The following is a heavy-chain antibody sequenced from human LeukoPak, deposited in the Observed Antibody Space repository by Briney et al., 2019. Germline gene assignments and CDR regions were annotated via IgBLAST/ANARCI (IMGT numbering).Heavy chain of an antibody. Sequence: SGTLSLTCAVSGGSISSSNWWSWVRQPPGKGLEWIGEIYHSGRTNYNPSLKSRVTISVDKSKNQFSLKLSSATAADTAVYYCASISYGSGSYYVFGYWGQGALVTVSS. CDR2: IYHSGRT. V-gene: IGHV4-4*02. D-gene: IGHD3-10*01. J-gene: IGHJ4*02. CDR3: ASISYGSGSYYVFGY. CDR1: GGSISSSNW.